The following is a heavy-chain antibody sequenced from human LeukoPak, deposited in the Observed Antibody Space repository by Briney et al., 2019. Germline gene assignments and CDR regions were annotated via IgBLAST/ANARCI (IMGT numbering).Heavy chain of an antibody. CDR3: VRADSSWYWGWFDP. CDR2: IYSGGST. J-gene: IGHJ5*02. D-gene: IGHD6-13*01. CDR1: GFSVNSNY. V-gene: IGHV3-53*01. Sequence: GGSLRLSCAASGFSVNSNYMNWVRQAPGKGLEWVSVIYSGGSTYYADSVKGRFTMSRDNAKNSVHLQMSSLRAEDTAVYYCVRADSSWYWGWFDPWGQGILVTVSS.